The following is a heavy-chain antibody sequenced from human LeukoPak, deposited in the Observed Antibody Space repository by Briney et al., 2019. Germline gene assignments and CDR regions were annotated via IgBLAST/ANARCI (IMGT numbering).Heavy chain of an antibody. CDR3: ARQARSGYYYYGMDV. CDR2: IYPGDSDT. J-gene: IGHJ6*02. D-gene: IGHD3-3*01. CDR1: GYSFPSYW. V-gene: IGHV5-51*01. Sequence: GESLKISCKGSGYSFPSYWIGWVRQMPGKGLEWMGIIYPGDSDTRYSPSFQGQVTISADKSISTAYLQWSSLKASDTAMYYCARQARSGYYYYGMDVWGQGTTVTVSS.